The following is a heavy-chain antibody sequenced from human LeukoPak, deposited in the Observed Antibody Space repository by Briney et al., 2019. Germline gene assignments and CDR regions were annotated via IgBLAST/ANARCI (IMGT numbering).Heavy chain of an antibody. CDR2: IKQDGSEK. D-gene: IGHD6-6*01. CDR3: ARDDSSSSFDY. CDR1: GFTFSSYW. Sequence: GGSLRLSCAASGFTFSSYWMSWVRQAPGKGMEWVANIKQDGSEKYYVDSVKGRFTISRDNAKNSLYLQMNSLRAEDTAVYYCARDDSSSSFDYWGQGTLVTVSS. J-gene: IGHJ4*02. V-gene: IGHV3-7*01.